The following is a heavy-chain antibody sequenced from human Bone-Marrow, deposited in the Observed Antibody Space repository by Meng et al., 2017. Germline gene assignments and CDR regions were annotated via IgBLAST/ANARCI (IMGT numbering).Heavy chain of an antibody. J-gene: IGHJ4*02. Sequence: QVQLQESGPGLVKPSQTLSLTCTVSNDSIRSGDYYWSWIRQPLGKGLEWIGFIYYSGTTYYNPSLKSRVTISVDTSKNQFSLNLSSVTAADTAVYYCARGLRGYYDSSGSFDYWGQGTLVTVSS. V-gene: IGHV4-30-4*01. CDR1: NDSIRSGDYY. CDR2: IYYSGTT. D-gene: IGHD3-22*01. CDR3: ARGLRGYYDSSGSFDY.